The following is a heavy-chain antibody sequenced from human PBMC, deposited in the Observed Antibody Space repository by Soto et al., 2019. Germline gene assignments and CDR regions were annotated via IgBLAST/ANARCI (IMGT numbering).Heavy chain of an antibody. CDR2: ISYDGSSK. Sequence: QVQLVESGGGVVQPGRSLRLSCAASGFTFSNYGIHWVRQAPGNGLEWVAVISYDGSSKDYADSVKGRFTISRDNSKNTLYLQMNSLRIEDTAVYYCAKDDGSTWSMFYSYYGVDVWGQGTTVTVSS. D-gene: IGHD6-13*01. V-gene: IGHV3-30*18. J-gene: IGHJ6*02. CDR3: AKDDGSTWSMFYSYYGVDV. CDR1: GFTFSNYG.